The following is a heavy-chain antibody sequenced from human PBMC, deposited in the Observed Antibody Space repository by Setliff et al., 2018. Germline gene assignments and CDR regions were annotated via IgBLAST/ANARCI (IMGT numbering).Heavy chain of an antibody. Sequence: GASVKVSCKTSGYTFNDYGIAWVRQAPGQGLEWMGWISAHTGNTYYTPKLHGRVTLTTDTSTSTAYMELRSLGSDDTAVYFCSRLVRYCTKSTCQTLSGAEVWGQGTLVTVSS. CDR2: ISAHTGNT. CDR1: GYTFNDYG. CDR3: SRLVRYCTKSTCQTLSGAEV. J-gene: IGHJ4*02. V-gene: IGHV1-18*01. D-gene: IGHD2-8*01.